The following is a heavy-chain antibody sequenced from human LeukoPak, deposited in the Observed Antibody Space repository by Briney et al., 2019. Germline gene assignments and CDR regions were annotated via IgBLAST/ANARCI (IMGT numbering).Heavy chain of an antibody. J-gene: IGHJ6*02. Sequence: SETLSLTCTVSGDSLSLYYWSWLRQTPGKGLEWIGYVFYSGVTYYNPSLKSRVTISVNSSENQFSLKLRSVTPADTAIYFCARNNVDVVGARIYDYYGLDVWGRGTTVTVS. CDR1: GDSLSLYY. CDR3: ARNNVDVVGARIYDYYGLDV. CDR2: VFYSGVT. V-gene: IGHV4-59*01. D-gene: IGHD2-2*03.